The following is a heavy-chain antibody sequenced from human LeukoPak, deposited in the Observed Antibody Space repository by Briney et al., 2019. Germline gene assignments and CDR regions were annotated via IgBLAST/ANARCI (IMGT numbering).Heavy chain of an antibody. D-gene: IGHD6-19*01. V-gene: IGHV3-23*01. J-gene: IGHJ4*02. CDR3: AKDQSSGWYSDY. CDR2: ISGSGDST. Sequence: GGSLRLSCAASGFTFSSYAMSWVRRAPGKGLEWVSGISGSGDSTYYADSVKGRFTISRDNSKNTLYLQMNSLRAEDTAVYYCAKDQSSGWYSDYWGQGTLVTVSS. CDR1: GFTFSSYA.